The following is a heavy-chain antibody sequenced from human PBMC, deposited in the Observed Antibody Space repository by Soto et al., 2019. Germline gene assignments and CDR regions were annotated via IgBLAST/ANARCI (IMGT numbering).Heavy chain of an antibody. J-gene: IGHJ4*02. V-gene: IGHV4-61*02. CDR2: VYMSGST. D-gene: IGHD1-26*01. CDR1: GGSIRSGGYY. Sequence: SETLSLTCTVSGGSIRSGGYYWSWIRQTAGKGLEWIGRVYMSGSTNYNPSLKSRVTMSIDTSNNHFSLDLKSVTAADTAVYYCARTVGAAYYFDFWGQGALVTVSS. CDR3: ARTVGAAYYFDF.